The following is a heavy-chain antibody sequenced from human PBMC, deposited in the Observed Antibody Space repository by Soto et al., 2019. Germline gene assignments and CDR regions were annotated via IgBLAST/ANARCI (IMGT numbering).Heavy chain of an antibody. D-gene: IGHD1-26*01. Sequence: QVQLQESDPGLVKPSETLSLTCTVSGGSISSYYWSWIRQPPGKGLEWIGYIYYSGSTNYNPSLKSRVTISVDTSKNQFSLKLSSVTAADTAVYYCARGPGSSLFDYWGQGTLVTVSS. CDR1: GGSISSYY. CDR3: ARGPGSSLFDY. J-gene: IGHJ4*02. V-gene: IGHV4-59*01. CDR2: IYYSGST.